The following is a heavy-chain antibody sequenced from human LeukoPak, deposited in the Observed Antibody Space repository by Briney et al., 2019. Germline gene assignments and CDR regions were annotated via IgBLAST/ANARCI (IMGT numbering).Heavy chain of an antibody. CDR2: ISASGSLT. CDR3: AKGWFGETLHGPHDY. D-gene: IGHD3-10*01. Sequence: HPGGSPRLSCAASEFTFSTYAMSWVRQAPGKGLEWVSSISASGSLTYYADSVKGRFTISRDNSKSILFLQMNSLTVEDTAVYYWAKGWFGETLHGPHDYWGQGTLVTVSS. J-gene: IGHJ4*02. CDR1: EFTFSTYA. V-gene: IGHV3-23*01.